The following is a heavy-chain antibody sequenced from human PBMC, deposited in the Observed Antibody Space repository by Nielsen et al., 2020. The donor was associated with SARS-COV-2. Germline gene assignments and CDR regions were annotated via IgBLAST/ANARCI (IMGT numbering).Heavy chain of an antibody. CDR2: IKQEGSEK. CDR3: ARIYCRGNCYDSYWYFDL. Sequence: WIRQPPGKGLEWVTNIKQEGSEKYYVDSVEGRFTVSRDNAKNSLYLQMNSLRVDDTAFYYCARIYCRGNCYDSYWYFDLWGRGTLVTVSS. J-gene: IGHJ2*01. D-gene: IGHD2-21*02. V-gene: IGHV3-7*03.